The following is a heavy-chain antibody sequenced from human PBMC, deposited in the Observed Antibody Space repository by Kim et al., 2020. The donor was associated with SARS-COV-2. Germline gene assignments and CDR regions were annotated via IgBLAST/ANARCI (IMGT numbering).Heavy chain of an antibody. CDR3: ARVGIAAADAFDI. CDR2: IYHSGST. D-gene: IGHD6-13*01. J-gene: IGHJ3*02. V-gene: IGHV4-4*02. Sequence: SETLSLTCAVSGGSISSSNWWSWVRQPPGKGLEWIGEIYHSGSTNYNPSLKSRVTISVDKSKNQFSLKLSSVTAADTAVYYCARVGIAAADAFDIWGQGTMVTVSS. CDR1: GGSISSSNW.